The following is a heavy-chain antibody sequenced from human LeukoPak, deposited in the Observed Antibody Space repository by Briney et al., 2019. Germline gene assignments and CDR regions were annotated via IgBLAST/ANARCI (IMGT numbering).Heavy chain of an antibody. CDR2: INPSGGDT. V-gene: IGHV1-46*01. D-gene: IGHD1-26*01. CDR3: ARGRGATCPPPQD. Sequence: ASVKVSCKTSGYTFTSYYMHWVRQAPGQGLEWMGIINPSGGDTSYAQKFQGKVTMTRDMSTSTVYMELSSLRSEDTAVYYCARGRGATCPPPQDWGQGTLVTVSS. J-gene: IGHJ4*02. CDR1: GYTFTSYY.